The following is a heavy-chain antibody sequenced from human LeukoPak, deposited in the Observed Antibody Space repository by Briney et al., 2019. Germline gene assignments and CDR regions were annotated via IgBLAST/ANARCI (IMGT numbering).Heavy chain of an antibody. J-gene: IGHJ5*02. D-gene: IGHD1-14*01. CDR1: GDTLSDYA. CDR2: IVPIFGTT. CDR3: AKDHTEGIDP. V-gene: IGHV1-69*05. Sequence: SVTVSCKASGDTLSDYAISWVRQAPGQGLEWMGGIVPIFGTTNYAQKFQGRVTITTDESTNTVYIKLSGLTSDDTAVYYCAKDHTEGIDPWGQGTLVTVSS.